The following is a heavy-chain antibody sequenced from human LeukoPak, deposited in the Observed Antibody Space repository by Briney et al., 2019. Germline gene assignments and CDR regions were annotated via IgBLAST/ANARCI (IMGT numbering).Heavy chain of an antibody. D-gene: IGHD3-10*01. J-gene: IGHJ3*02. Sequence: GGSLRLSCAASGFTFRTYGMNWVRQAPGKGLEWISYINSNSDTVHYSNSVEGRFTISRGNAKNSLYLQMNSLRAEDTAVYYCARDTLVSSGIAGNAFDIWGQGTMVTVSS. V-gene: IGHV3-48*04. CDR1: GFTFRTYG. CDR3: ARDTLVSSGIAGNAFDI. CDR2: INSNSDTV.